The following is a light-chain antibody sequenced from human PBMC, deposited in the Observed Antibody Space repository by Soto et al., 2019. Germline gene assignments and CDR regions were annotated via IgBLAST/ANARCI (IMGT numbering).Light chain of an antibody. CDR3: LQFSSSPQT. CDR2: GVS. V-gene: IGKV3-20*01. J-gene: IGKJ1*01. CDR1: QSVRNF. Sequence: EIVLTQSPGTLSLSPGERATLSCRASQSVRNFLAWYQQKPGQAPRLLIYGVSSRATGIPDRFSGSGSGTDFTLTVSRLEPEDFAVYYCLQFSSSPQTFGQGTKVEIK.